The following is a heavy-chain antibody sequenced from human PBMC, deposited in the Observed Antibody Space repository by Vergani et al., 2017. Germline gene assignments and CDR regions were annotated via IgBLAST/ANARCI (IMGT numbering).Heavy chain of an antibody. V-gene: IGHV1-24*01. D-gene: IGHD3-22*01. CDR3: AIVTYYYDSSGYYLDY. Sequence: QVQLVQSGSEVRKPGASVKVSCQVSGYRLTELTIHWVRQAPGKGLEWMGGFDPEHGEVTFAHNIQGRVTMTEDRSTDTAYMELSSLRPEDTALYYCAIVTYYYDSSGYYLDYWGQGTLVTVSS. CDR2: FDPEHGEV. CDR1: GYRLTELT. J-gene: IGHJ4*02.